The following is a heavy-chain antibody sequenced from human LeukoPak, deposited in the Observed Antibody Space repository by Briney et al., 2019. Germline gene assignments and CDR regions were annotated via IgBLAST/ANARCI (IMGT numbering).Heavy chain of an antibody. CDR3: AREIHASGYGRYYFDY. D-gene: IGHD5-12*01. V-gene: IGHV4-30-4*08. Sequence: SQTLSLTCTVSGGSISSGGYYWSWIRQPRGKGLEWIGYIYYSGSTYYNPSLKSRVTISVDTSKNQFSLKLSSVTAADTAVYYCAREIHASGYGRYYFDYWGQGTLVTVSS. CDR2: IYYSGST. CDR1: GGSISSGGYY. J-gene: IGHJ4*02.